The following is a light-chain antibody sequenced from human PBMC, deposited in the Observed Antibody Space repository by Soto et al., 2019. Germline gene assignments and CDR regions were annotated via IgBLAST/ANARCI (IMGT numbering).Light chain of an antibody. CDR2: LESSGSQ. V-gene: IGLV4-60*03. CDR3: GTWDSSLSAGV. Sequence: QAVVTQSSSASASLGSSVNLTCTLSSGHRSYIIAWHQQQPGKAPRFLMRLESSGSQNKGSGVPDRFSGSSSGAARYLTISNLQSEDEADYYCGTWDSSLSAGVFGTGTKVTVL. J-gene: IGLJ1*01. CDR1: SGHRSYI.